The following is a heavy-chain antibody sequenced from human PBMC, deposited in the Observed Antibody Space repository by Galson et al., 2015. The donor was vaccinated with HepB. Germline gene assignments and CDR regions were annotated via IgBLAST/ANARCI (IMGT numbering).Heavy chain of an antibody. V-gene: IGHV3-30*04. Sequence: SLRLSCAASGFPFSGYAMHWVRQAPGKGLEWVAVISNEGSNRYYADSVKGRFTISRNNSKNTLYMQMNSLRAEDTAVYYCASHIYWGQGTLVTVSS. J-gene: IGHJ4*02. CDR3: ASHIY. CDR2: ISNEGSNR. CDR1: GFPFSGYA.